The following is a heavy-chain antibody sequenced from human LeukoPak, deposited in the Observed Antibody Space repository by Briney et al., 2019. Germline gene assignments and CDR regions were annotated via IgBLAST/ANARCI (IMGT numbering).Heavy chain of an antibody. J-gene: IGHJ3*01. D-gene: IGHD2-21*01. CDR3: ARDCGGDCWAFDF. Sequence: ASVKVSCKASGYTFTGHYVHWVRQAPGQGLEWLGWINPNSGGTNYAWKFQGRVTMTRDTSISTAYMELSRLRSDDTAVYYCARDCGGDCWAFDFWGQGTMATVSS. CDR1: GYTFTGHY. V-gene: IGHV1-2*02. CDR2: INPNSGGT.